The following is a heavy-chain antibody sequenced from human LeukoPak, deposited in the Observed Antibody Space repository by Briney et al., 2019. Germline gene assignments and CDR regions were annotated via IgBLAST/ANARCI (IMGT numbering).Heavy chain of an antibody. CDR2: IYYSGST. J-gene: IGHJ4*02. D-gene: IGHD3-10*01. V-gene: IGHV4-59*12. CDR1: GGSISSYY. CDR3: ARERGFGELH. Sequence: SETLSLTCTVSGGSISSYYWSWIRQPPGKGLEWIGYIYYSGSTNYNPSLKSRVTISVDTSKNQFSLKLSSVTAADTAVYYCARERGFGELHWGQGTLVTVSS.